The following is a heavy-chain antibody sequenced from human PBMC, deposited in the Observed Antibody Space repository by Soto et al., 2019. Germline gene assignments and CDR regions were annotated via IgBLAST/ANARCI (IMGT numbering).Heavy chain of an antibody. J-gene: IGHJ6*02. V-gene: IGHV3-48*01. Sequence: EVQLVESGGGLVQPGGSLRISCAASGFTFRNYNMKWVRQAPGKGLEWLSLISGNSRTIYYADSVKGRFTISRDNAKNSLYPQMNSLRAEDTAVYYCARDGGYGYGVDVWGQGTTVTVPS. CDR1: GFTFRNYN. CDR3: ARDGGYGYGVDV. D-gene: IGHD3-16*01. CDR2: ISGNSRTI.